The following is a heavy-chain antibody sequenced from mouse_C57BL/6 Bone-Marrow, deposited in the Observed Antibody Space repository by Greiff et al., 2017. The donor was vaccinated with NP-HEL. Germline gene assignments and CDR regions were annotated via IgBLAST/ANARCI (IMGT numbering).Heavy chain of an antibody. CDR1: GYTFTSYW. CDR2: IDPSDSYT. J-gene: IGHJ1*03. D-gene: IGHD1-1*01. V-gene: IGHV1-59*01. CDR3: ARHYYGSSLYWYCGV. Sequence: QVQLQQPGAELVRPGTSVKLSCKASGYTFTSYWMHWVKQRPGQGLEWIGVIDPSDSYTNYNQKFKGKATLTVDTASITAYMQLSSLTSEDSAVYYCARHYYGSSLYWYCGVWGTGTTVTVSS.